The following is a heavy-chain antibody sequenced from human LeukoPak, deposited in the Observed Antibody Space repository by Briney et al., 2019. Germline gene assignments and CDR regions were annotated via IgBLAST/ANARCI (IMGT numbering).Heavy chain of an antibody. V-gene: IGHV3-48*01. CDR1: GFTFSSYS. CDR2: ISSSSSTI. CDR3: AREGLGYCSSTSCPYHDAFDI. J-gene: IGHJ3*02. Sequence: GGSLRLSCAASGFTFSSYSMNWVRQAPGKGLEWVSYISSSSSTIYYADSVKGRFTISRDNAKNSLYLQMNSLRAEDTAVYYCAREGLGYCSSTSCPYHDAFDIWGQGTMVTVSS. D-gene: IGHD2-2*01.